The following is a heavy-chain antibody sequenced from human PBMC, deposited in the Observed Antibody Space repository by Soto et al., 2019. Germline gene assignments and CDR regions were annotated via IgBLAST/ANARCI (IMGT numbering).Heavy chain of an antibody. V-gene: IGHV1-3*01. D-gene: IGHD3-22*01. CDR2: INAGNGNT. Sequence: ASVKVSCKASGYTFTSYSMHWVRQAPGQRLEWMGWINAGNGNTKYSQKFQGRVTITRDTSASTAYMELSSLRSEDTAVYYCARARRDYYDSSGYLHYFDYWGQGTLVTVSS. CDR3: ARARRDYYDSSGYLHYFDY. CDR1: GYTFTSYS. J-gene: IGHJ4*02.